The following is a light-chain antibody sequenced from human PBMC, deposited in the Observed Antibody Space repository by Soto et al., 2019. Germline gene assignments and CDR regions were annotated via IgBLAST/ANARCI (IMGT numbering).Light chain of an antibody. CDR2: DVS. CDR3: CSYAGAYV. CDR1: SSDVGGYNY. J-gene: IGLJ1*01. V-gene: IGLV2-11*01. Sequence: LTQPRSVSGSPGQSVTISCTGTSSDVGGYNYVPWYQQHPGKAPKLMIYDVSKRPSGVPDRFSGSKSGNTASLTISGLQAEDEADYYCCSYAGAYVFGTGTRSPS.